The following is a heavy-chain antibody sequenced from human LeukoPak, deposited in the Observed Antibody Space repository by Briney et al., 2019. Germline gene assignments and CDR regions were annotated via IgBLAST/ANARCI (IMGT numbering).Heavy chain of an antibody. Sequence: PSETLSLTCTVSGGSISSSSYYWGWIRQSPGKGLEWIGEVYHRGSTNYNPSLKSRVTISVDKSKNQFSLKLTSVTAADTALYYCATRNYYDSTGYYNYWGQGTLVTVSS. J-gene: IGHJ4*02. CDR1: GGSISSSSYY. CDR3: ATRNYYDSTGYYNY. CDR2: VYHRGST. D-gene: IGHD3-22*01. V-gene: IGHV4-39*07.